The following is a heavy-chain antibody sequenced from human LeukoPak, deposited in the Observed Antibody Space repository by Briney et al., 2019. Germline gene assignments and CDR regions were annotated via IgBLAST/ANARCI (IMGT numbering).Heavy chain of an antibody. Sequence: GGSLRLSCAASGFTFSSYWMSWVRQAPGKGLEWVANIKQDGSEKYYVDPVKGRFTISRDNAKNSLYLQMNSLRAEDTAVYYCARDRVEWFGELLTDYWGQGTLVTVSS. CDR2: IKQDGSEK. CDR3: ARDRVEWFGELLTDY. J-gene: IGHJ4*02. D-gene: IGHD3-10*01. V-gene: IGHV3-7*03. CDR1: GFTFSSYW.